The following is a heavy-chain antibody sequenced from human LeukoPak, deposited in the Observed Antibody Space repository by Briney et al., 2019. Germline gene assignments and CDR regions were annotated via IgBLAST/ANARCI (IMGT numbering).Heavy chain of an antibody. V-gene: IGHV4-34*01. D-gene: IGHD3-10*01. CDR2: INHSGST. J-gene: IGHJ4*02. Sequence: PSETLSLTCTVSGGSISSYYWSWIRQPPGKGLEWIGEINHSGSTNYNPSLKSRVTISVDTSKNQFSLKLSSVTAADTAVYYCARGGSTGTGRPRYFDYWGQGTLVTVSS. CDR3: ARGGSTGTGRPRYFDY. CDR1: GGSISSYY.